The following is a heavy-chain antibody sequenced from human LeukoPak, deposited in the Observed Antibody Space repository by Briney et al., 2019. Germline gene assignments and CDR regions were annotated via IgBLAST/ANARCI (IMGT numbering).Heavy chain of an antibody. CDR3: AKEFNRGLPDY. V-gene: IGHV3-30*18. D-gene: IGHD2-21*01. CDR1: GNYW. Sequence: GGSLRLSCAASGNYWMHWVRGAPGKGLEWVAVISYDGSNEYYADSVKGRFTISRDNSKNTLYLQMSSLRAEDTAVYYCAKEFNRGLPDYWGQGTLVTVSS. J-gene: IGHJ4*02. CDR2: ISYDGSNE.